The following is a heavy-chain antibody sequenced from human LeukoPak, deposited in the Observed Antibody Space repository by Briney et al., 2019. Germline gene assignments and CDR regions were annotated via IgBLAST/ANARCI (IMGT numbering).Heavy chain of an antibody. Sequence: QSGGSLRLSCAASGFNIGPYAMYWVRQGPGRGLEWVSVIKADGSGTFYSDSVRGRFTTSRDNSENSLYLQMSSLTSDDTALYYCATWAFYHNLDVWGQGTTVAVSS. V-gene: IGHV3-43*02. D-gene: IGHD2/OR15-2a*01. CDR3: ATWAFYHNLDV. J-gene: IGHJ6*02. CDR2: IKADGSGT. CDR1: GFNIGPYA.